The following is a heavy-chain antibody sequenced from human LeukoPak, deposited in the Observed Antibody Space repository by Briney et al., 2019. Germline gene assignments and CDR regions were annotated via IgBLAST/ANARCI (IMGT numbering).Heavy chain of an antibody. V-gene: IGHV4-59*01. D-gene: IGHD6-6*01. CDR2: IYYSGST. Sequence: SETLSLTCTVSGGSISSYYWSWIRQPPGKGLEWIGYIYYSGSTNYNPSLKSRVTISVDTSKNQFSLKLSSVTAAGTAVYYCARDSRSGNDAFDIWGQGTMVTVSS. J-gene: IGHJ3*02. CDR1: GGSISSYY. CDR3: ARDSRSGNDAFDI.